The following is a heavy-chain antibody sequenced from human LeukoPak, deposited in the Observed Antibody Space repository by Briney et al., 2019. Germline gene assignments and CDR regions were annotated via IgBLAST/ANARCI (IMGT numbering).Heavy chain of an antibody. D-gene: IGHD3-10*01. CDR2: IYYSGST. CDR1: GGSISSGDYY. V-gene: IGHV4-30-4*01. J-gene: IGHJ4*02. CDR3: ARSYGSGSYLVDY. Sequence: SETLSLTCTVSGGSISSGDYYWSWIRQPPGKGLEWIGYIYYSGSTYYNPSLKSRVTISVDTSKNQFPLKLSSVTAADTAVYYCARSYGSGSYLVDYWGQGTLVTVSS.